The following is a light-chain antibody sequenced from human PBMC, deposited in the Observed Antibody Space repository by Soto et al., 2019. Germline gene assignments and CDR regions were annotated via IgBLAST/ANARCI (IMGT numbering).Light chain of an antibody. Sequence: VLTQPASVSGSPGQSITISCTGTSSDIGAYNYVSWYQQHPGEAPKLLIYEVTYRPSGVSDRFSGSKSAYTASLTISGLQPEDEADYYCSSYTTSSTRVFGTGTKVTVL. J-gene: IGLJ1*01. V-gene: IGLV2-14*01. CDR1: SSDIGAYNY. CDR2: EVT. CDR3: SSYTTSSTRV.